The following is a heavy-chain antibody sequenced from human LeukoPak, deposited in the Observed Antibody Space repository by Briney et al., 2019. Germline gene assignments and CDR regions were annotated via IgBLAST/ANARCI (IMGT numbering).Heavy chain of an antibody. J-gene: IGHJ4*02. D-gene: IGHD5-24*01. CDR2: ISYDGSNK. CDR3: ARDWVYKIDY. V-gene: IGHV3-30-3*01. CDR1: GFTFSSYA. Sequence: PGGSLRLSCAASGFTFSSYAMHWVRQAPGKGLEWVAVISYDGSNKYYADSVKGRFTISRDNAKNTLILQMNSPRVEDTAVYYCARDWVYKIDYWGRGTLVTVSS.